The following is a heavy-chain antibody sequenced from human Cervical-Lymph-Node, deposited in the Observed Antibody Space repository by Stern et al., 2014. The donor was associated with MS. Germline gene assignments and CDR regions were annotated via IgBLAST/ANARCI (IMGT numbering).Heavy chain of an antibody. CDR2: ISDSGST. Sequence: QVQLQESGPGLVKPSETLSLICTVSGGSISKYYWTWIRQPPGKGLEWIGWISDSGSTNYNPSLKSRVTMSVDTSKNQFSLKLSSVTAADTAVYYCARGEWAWGRLNADWYFDLWGRGTLVTVSS. CDR3: ARGEWAWGRLNADWYFDL. D-gene: IGHD1-26*01. V-gene: IGHV4-59*01. J-gene: IGHJ2*01. CDR1: GGSISKYY.